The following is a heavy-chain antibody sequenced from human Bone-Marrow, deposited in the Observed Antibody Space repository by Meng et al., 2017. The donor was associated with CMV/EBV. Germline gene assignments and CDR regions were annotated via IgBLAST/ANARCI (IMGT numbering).Heavy chain of an antibody. CDR3: ASYCSSTSCYVLRTFDY. J-gene: IGHJ4*02. CDR1: GFSFSGHA. D-gene: IGHD2-2*01. CDR2: LSYDGSEK. Sequence: GESLKISCAASGFSFSGHAMHWVRQAPGRGLQWVALLSYDGSEKYYVDSVKGRFTISRDNAKNSLYLQMNSLRAEDTAVYYCASYCSSTSCYVLRTFDYWGQGTLVTVSS. V-gene: IGHV3-30*03.